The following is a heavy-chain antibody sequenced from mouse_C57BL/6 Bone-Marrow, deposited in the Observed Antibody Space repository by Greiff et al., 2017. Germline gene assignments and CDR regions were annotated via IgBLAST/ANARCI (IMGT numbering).Heavy chain of an antibody. CDR3: ARPYGVVGARDY. Sequence: VQLQQSGAELARPGASVKMSCKASGYTFTSYTLHWVKQRPGQGLEWIGYINPSSGYTKYNQKFKDKATLTAGTSSSTAYRQLSSRTSEDSAGYYWARPYGVVGARDYWCQGTSVTVSA. V-gene: IGHV1-4*01. D-gene: IGHD1-1*01. CDR2: INPSSGYT. J-gene: IGHJ4*01. CDR1: GYTFTSYT.